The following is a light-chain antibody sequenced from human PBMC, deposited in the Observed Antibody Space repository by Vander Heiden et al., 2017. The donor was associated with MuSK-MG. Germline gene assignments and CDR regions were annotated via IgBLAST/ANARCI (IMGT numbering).Light chain of an antibody. CDR2: DAS. CDR1: QDISNY. Sequence: DIQLPQSPSSLSASVGDRVTTTCQASQDISNYLDWYQQKPGKAPKLLIYDASNWETGVPSRFSGSGSGTDFTFTISSLQPEDIATYYCQQDDNLPRTFGQGTKLEIK. V-gene: IGKV1-33*01. J-gene: IGKJ2*02. CDR3: QQDDNLPRT.